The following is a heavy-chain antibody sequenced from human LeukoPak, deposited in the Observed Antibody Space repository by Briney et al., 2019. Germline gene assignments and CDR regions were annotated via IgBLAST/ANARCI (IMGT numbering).Heavy chain of an antibody. CDR1: GGSISSGDYY. V-gene: IGHV4-30-4*01. D-gene: IGHD3-10*01. CDR3: ARVGGVISPFINDAFDI. CDR2: IYYSGST. J-gene: IGHJ3*02. Sequence: PSQTLSLTCTVSGGSISSGDYYWSWIRQPPGKGLEWIGYIYYSGSTNYNPSLKSRVTISVDTSKNQFSLKLSSVTAADTAVYYCARVGGVISPFINDAFDIWGQGTMVTVSS.